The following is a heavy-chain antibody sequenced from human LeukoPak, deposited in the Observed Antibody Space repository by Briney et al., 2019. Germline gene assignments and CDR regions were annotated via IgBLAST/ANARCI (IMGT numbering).Heavy chain of an antibody. J-gene: IGHJ5*02. CDR3: ARDLMVRGVIINWFDP. D-gene: IGHD3-10*01. Sequence: ASVKVSCKASGYTFTGYYMHWVRQAPGQGPEWMGSINPNSGGTNYAQKFQGRVTMTRDTSISTAYMELSGLTSDDTAVYYCARDLMVRGVIINWFDPWGQGTLVTVSS. V-gene: IGHV1-2*02. CDR1: GYTFTGYY. CDR2: INPNSGGT.